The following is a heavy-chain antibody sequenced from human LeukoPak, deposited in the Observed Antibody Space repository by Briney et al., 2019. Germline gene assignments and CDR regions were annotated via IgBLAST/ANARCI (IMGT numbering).Heavy chain of an antibody. D-gene: IGHD3-22*01. J-gene: IGHJ4*02. CDR2: ISGSSNTI. V-gene: IGHV3-48*04. CDR3: AKRGVVIRVILVGFHKEAYYFDS. Sequence: GGSLRLSCAASGFSFSTYAMNWVRQAPGKGLEWLSYISGSSNTIYYADSVKGRFTVSRDNAKNSLHLQMNSLRAEDTAVYFCAKRGVVIRVILVGFHKEAYYFDSWGQGALVTVSS. CDR1: GFSFSTYA.